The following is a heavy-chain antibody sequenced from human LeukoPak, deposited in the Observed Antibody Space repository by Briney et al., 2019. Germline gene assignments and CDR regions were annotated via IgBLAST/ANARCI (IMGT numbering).Heavy chain of an antibody. Sequence: QSGGSLRLSCAASGFPFSTYAMSWVRQAPGKGLEWVSSIRGSDGSTYYADSVKGRFAISRDNSKNTLYPQMNSLRAEDTAVYYCAKDVYGDYGGLDYWGQGTLVTVSS. D-gene: IGHD4-17*01. CDR1: GFPFSTYA. CDR3: AKDVYGDYGGLDY. V-gene: IGHV3-23*01. CDR2: IRGSDGST. J-gene: IGHJ4*02.